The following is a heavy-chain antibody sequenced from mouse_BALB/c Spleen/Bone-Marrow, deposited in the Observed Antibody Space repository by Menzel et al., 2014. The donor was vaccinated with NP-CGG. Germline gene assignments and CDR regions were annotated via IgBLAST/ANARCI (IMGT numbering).Heavy chain of an antibody. CDR2: ILPGRGST. Sequence: VQLQQSGAELMKPGASVKISCKATGYTFSSYWIEWVKQRPGHGLEWIGKILPGRGSTNYNEKFKGKATFTSDTSSNTAYMQLSSLTSEDSAVYYCARWDTTAMDYWGQGTSVTVSS. V-gene: IGHV1-9*01. J-gene: IGHJ4*01. CDR3: ARWDTTAMDY. CDR1: GYTFSSYW. D-gene: IGHD1-1*01.